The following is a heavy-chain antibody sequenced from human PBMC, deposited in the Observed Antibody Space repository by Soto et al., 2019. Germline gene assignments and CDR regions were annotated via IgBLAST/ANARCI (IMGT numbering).Heavy chain of an antibody. CDR2: IYHSGST. CDR3: ARGGRYYDILTGYYPFDY. D-gene: IGHD3-9*01. CDR1: GGSISSGGYS. Sequence: SETLSLTCAVSGGSISSGGYSWSWIRQPPGKGLEWIGYIYHSGSTYYNPSLKSRVTISVDRSKNQFSLKLSSVTAADTAVYYCARGGRYYDILTGYYPFDYWGQGNLVTVSS. V-gene: IGHV4-30-2*01. J-gene: IGHJ4*02.